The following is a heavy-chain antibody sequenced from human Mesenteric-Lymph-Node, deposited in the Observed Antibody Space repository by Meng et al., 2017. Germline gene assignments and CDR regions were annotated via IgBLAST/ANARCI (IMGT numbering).Heavy chain of an antibody. J-gene: IGHJ4*02. V-gene: IGHV4-59*01. Sequence: SDTLSLTCTVSGGSISSYYWSWIRQPPGKGLEWIGYIYYSGSTNYNPSLKSRVTISVDTSKNQFSLKLSSVTAADTAVYYCARDSRYGGYSRWAQGTLVTVSS. CDR3: ARDSRYGGYSR. D-gene: IGHD5-12*01. CDR1: GGSISSYY. CDR2: IYYSGST.